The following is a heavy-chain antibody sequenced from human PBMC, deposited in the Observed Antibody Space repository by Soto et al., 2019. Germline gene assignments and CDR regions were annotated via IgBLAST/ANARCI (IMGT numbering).Heavy chain of an antibody. CDR1: GVSMITHY. Sequence: TSETLSLTCTVAGVSMITHYWSWIRQPPWKGLEWIGYSHSSGYSHYNPSLKSRVTISVDTSNNQISLKVTSVTAADTAMYYCAGSYGNSWYAYWGKGSLFTVSS. J-gene: IGHJ4*02. CDR2: SHSSGYS. CDR3: AGSYGNSWYAY. D-gene: IGHD6-13*01. V-gene: IGHV4-59*11.